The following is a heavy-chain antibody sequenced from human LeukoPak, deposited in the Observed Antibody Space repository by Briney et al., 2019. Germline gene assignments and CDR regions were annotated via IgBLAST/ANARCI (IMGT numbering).Heavy chain of an antibody. Sequence: PSQTLSLTCAVSGGSISSGGYSWSWIRQPPGKGLEWIGYIYHSGSTCYNPSLKSRVTISVDRSKNQFSLKLSSVTAADTAVYYCDRGGTTEYDYWGQGTLVTVSS. V-gene: IGHV4-30-2*01. CDR1: GGSISSGGYS. J-gene: IGHJ4*02. CDR2: IYHSGST. CDR3: DRGGTTEYDY. D-gene: IGHD1-26*01.